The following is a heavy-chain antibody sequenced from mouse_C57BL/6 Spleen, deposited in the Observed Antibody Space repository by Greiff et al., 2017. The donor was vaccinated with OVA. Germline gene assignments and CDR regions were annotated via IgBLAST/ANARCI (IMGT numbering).Heavy chain of an antibody. CDR3: AREECNYFDY. CDR2: ISYDGSN. Sequence: EVKLQESGPGLVKPSQSLSLTCSVTGYSITSGYYWNWIRQFPGNKLEWMGYISYDGSNNYNPSLKNRTAITRDTSKNQFFLKLNSVTTVDTDTYYCAREECNYFDYWGQGTTLTVSS. J-gene: IGHJ2*01. CDR1: GYSITSGYY. V-gene: IGHV3-6*01.